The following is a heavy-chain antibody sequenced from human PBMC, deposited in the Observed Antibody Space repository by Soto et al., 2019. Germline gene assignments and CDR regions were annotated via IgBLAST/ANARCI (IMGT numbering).Heavy chain of an antibody. Sequence: PSETLSLTCTVSGVSITSYYWSWIRQPPGKGLEWIGHVHYSGNTNYNPSLKSRVTISIDTSKKQFSLRLSSVTAADTAVYYCARIAVTVTPSFDPWGQGTLVTSPQ. CDR2: VHYSGNT. D-gene: IGHD6-19*01. V-gene: IGHV4-59*01. J-gene: IGHJ5*02. CDR3: ARIAVTVTPSFDP. CDR1: GVSITSYY.